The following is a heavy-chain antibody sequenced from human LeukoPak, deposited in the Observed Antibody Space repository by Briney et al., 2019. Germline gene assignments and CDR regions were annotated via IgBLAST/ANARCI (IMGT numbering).Heavy chain of an antibody. CDR1: GDSISSYF. V-gene: IGHV4-4*07. CDR2: IYTSENT. J-gene: IGHJ3*02. CDR3: ARISSSSSNNAFDI. D-gene: IGHD6-13*01. Sequence: SETLSLTCTVSGDSISSYFWSWIRHPAGEGLEWIGHIYTSENTSYNPSLRSRVTMSVDTSKNKFSLKLRSVTAADTAVYYCARISSSSSNNAFDIWGQGTMVTVSS.